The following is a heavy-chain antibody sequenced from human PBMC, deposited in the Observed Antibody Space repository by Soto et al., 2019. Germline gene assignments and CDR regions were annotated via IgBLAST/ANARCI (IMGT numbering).Heavy chain of an antibody. CDR2: TYYRSKWYN. V-gene: IGHV6-1*01. CDR3: ARAKGESLAYYWFGP. J-gene: IGHJ5*02. D-gene: IGHD3-16*01. CDR1: GDSVSSNSAA. Sequence: SRTLSLTCAISGDSVSSNSAAWNWIRQSPSRGLEWLGRTYYRSKWYNDYAVSVKSRITINPDTSKNQFSLQLNSVTPEDTAVYFGARAKGESLAYYWFGPWGQGTLVTVSS.